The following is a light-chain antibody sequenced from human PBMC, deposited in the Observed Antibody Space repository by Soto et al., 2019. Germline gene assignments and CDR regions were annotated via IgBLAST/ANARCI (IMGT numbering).Light chain of an antibody. CDR2: AAS. J-gene: IGKJ3*01. CDR3: QTYNSAPFT. Sequence: DIQMTQSPSSLSASVGDRVTITCRASQAISNYLAWYQQKPGKVPKLLIYAASTLQSGVPSRFSGSGSGTDFTLTISSLQPEDVATYYCQTYNSAPFTFGPGTKVDLK. CDR1: QAISNY. V-gene: IGKV1-27*01.